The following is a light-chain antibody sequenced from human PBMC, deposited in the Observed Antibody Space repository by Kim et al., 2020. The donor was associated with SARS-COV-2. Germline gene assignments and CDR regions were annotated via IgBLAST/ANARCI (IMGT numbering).Light chain of an antibody. J-gene: IGLJ3*02. Sequence: GQSFTISCTGTSSDVGGYNYVSCYQHHPAKPPKLMIYGVTDRPSGVPDRFSGSKSGNTASLTISGLQAEDEADYYCCSYAASSSLVFGGGTKVTVL. V-gene: IGLV2-11*01. CDR1: SSDVGGYNY. CDR3: CSYAASSSLV. CDR2: GVT.